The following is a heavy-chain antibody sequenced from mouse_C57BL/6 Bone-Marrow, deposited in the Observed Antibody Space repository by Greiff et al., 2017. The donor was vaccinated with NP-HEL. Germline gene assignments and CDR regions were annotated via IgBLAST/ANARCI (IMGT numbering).Heavy chain of an antibody. CDR2: ISSGGSYT. J-gene: IGHJ1*03. D-gene: IGHD1-1*01. V-gene: IGHV5-6*01. Sequence: EVQGVESGGDLVKPGGSLKLSCAASGFTFSSYGMSWVRQTPDKRLGWVATISSGGSYTYYQDSVKGRLTISRDNAKNTRYLQMSSLKSEDTAMYYCARRPLITGYWYFDFGGTGTTVTVSS. CDR3: ARRPLITGYWYFDF. CDR1: GFTFSSYG.